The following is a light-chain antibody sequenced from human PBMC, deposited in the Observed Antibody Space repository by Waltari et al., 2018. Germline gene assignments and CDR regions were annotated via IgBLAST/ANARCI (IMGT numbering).Light chain of an antibody. J-gene: IGLJ1*01. V-gene: IGLV2-14*01. CDR2: EVS. Sequence: QSALTQPASVSGSPGQSITISCSGTDSHVGASDFGPWYQQHPAKAPHLIIYEVSNRPSGISNRFSASKSGNTASLTISGLQAEDEADYYCSSHTTSSAPGVFGTGTRVTVL. CDR1: DSHVGASDF. CDR3: SSHTTSSAPGV.